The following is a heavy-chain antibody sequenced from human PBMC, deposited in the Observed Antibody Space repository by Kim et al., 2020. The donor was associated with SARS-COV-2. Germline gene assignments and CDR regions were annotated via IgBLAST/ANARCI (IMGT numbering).Heavy chain of an antibody. V-gene: IGHV3-66*01. J-gene: IGHJ4*02. Sequence: DSGKGRFTISRDNSKNTLYIQMNSLRAEDTAVYYCASGPVMITFGGVIRDYWGQGTLVTVSS. D-gene: IGHD3-16*01. CDR3: ASGPVMITFGGVIRDY.